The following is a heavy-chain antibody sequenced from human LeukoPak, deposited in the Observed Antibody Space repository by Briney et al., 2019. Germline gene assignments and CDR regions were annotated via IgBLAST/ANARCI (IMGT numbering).Heavy chain of an antibody. V-gene: IGHV3-23*01. CDR2: IFGSGGSP. CDR1: GFTFGSHA. D-gene: IGHD5-18*01. CDR3: GKTTVGYSSGQKPAWPVDY. J-gene: IGHJ4*02. Sequence: GGSLRPSCEASGFTFGSHAMYWVRQAPGKGLEWVAGIFGSGGSPHYADPVKGRFTISRDNSRNTVYLQINSLRAEDTAVYYCGKTTVGYSSGQKPAWPVDYWAREPWSPSPQ.